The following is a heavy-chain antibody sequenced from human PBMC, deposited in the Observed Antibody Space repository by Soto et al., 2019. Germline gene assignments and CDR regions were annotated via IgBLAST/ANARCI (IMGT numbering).Heavy chain of an antibody. J-gene: IGHJ4*02. V-gene: IGHV3-30*18. D-gene: IGHD4-17*01. CDR3: AKEFDYAYPYFDH. Sequence: GGSLRLSCAASGFTFSNYGMHWVRQAPGKGLEWVAVISYEGTNRFYADSVKGRLTISRDNSKNTLYLQMSSLRAEDTAVYYCAKEFDYAYPYFDHWGQGTLVTVSS. CDR1: GFTFSNYG. CDR2: ISYEGTNR.